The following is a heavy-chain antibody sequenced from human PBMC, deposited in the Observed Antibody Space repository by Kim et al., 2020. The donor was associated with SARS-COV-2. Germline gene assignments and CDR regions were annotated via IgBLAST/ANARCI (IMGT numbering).Heavy chain of an antibody. J-gene: IGHJ4*02. Sequence: KFQGRVTITADESTSTAYMELSSLRSEDTAVYYCARDRSGGSRFTYFFDYWGQGTLVTVSS. V-gene: IGHV1-69*01. CDR3: ARDRSGGSRFTYFFDY. D-gene: IGHD1-26*01.